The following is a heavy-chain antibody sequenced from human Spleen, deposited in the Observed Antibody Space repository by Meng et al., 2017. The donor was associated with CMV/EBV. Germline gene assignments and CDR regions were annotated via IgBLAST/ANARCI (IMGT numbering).Heavy chain of an antibody. CDR1: EFNFDDYA. CDR3: AKSAVAVGFYYPMNV. CDR2: ISWSGSTI. V-gene: IGHV3-9*01. J-gene: IGHJ6*02. Sequence: SLKISCAASEFNFDDYAMHWVWQAPGKGLEWVAGISWSGSTIDYADSVKGRFTISRDNGMNSLYLQMDSLRPEDTALYYCAKSAVAVGFYYPMNVWGQGTTVTVSS. D-gene: IGHD6-19*01.